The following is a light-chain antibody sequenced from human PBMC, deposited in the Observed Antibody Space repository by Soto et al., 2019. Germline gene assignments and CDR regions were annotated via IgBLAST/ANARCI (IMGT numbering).Light chain of an antibody. CDR1: QSITSW. CDR3: QQYNRYSA. V-gene: IGKV1-5*01. J-gene: IGKJ1*01. CDR2: DAS. Sequence: ASVGDRVTIACRASQSITSWLAWYQQKPGEAPKLLIYDASSLESGVPSRFSGSGSGTEFTLTISSLQPDDFATYYCQQYNRYSAFGQGTKVDIK.